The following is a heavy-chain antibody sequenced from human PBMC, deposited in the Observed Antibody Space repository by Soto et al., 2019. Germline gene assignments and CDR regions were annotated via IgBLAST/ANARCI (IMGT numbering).Heavy chain of an antibody. V-gene: IGHV1-69*13. J-gene: IGHJ6*02. CDR3: AIAARPRVEGGVYYYYGMEV. CDR2: IIPIFGTA. D-gene: IGHD6-6*01. Sequence: SVKVSCKASGGTFSSYAISWVRQAPGQGLEWMGGIIPIFGTANYAQKFQGRVTITADESTSTAYMELSSLRSEDTAVYYCAIAARPRVEGGVYYYYGMEVWGQGITVIVSS. CDR1: GGTFSSYA.